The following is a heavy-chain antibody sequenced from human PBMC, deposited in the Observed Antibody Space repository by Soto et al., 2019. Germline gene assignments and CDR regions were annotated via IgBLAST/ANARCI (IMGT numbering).Heavy chain of an antibody. Sequence: SVKVSCKASGGTFSSYAISWVRQAPGQGLEWMGEIIPIFGTANYAQKFQGRVTVTAVVSTSTAYIELSSLRSEYTAVYYCVRPLVVVAATPNLYYYYGMDVWGQGTTVTVSS. CDR3: VRPLVVVAATPNLYYYYGMDV. J-gene: IGHJ6*02. CDR1: GGTFSSYA. D-gene: IGHD2-15*01. V-gene: IGHV1-69*13. CDR2: IIPIFGTA.